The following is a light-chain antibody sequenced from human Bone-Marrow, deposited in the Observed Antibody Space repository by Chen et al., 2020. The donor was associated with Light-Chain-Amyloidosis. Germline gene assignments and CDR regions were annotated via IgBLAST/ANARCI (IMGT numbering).Light chain of an antibody. CDR1: QSVTYNS. CDR2: GSS. J-gene: IGKJ4*01. V-gene: IGKV3-20*01. CDR3: QQYGTSPLT. Sequence: EIVLTQSPGTLSLSPGERATLSCQTSQSVTYNSLAWYQQKPGQAPRLLIYGSSSRATGIPDRCTGSGSGTDFTLTINRLEPEDCAMYYCQQYGTSPLTFGGGTKVEIK.